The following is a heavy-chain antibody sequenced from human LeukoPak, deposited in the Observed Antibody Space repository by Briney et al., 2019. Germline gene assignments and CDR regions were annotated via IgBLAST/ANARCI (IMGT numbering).Heavy chain of an antibody. J-gene: IGHJ1*01. CDR1: GGSFSGYY. V-gene: IGHV4-34*01. CDR3: ARVRAKYSSSWYVQTEYFQH. CDR2: INHSGST. Sequence: PSETLSLTCAVYGGSFSGYYWSWIRQPPGKGLEWIGEINHSGSTNYNPSLKSRVTISVDTSKNQFSLKLSSVTAADTAVYYCARVRAKYSSSWYVQTEYFQHWGQGTLVTVSS. D-gene: IGHD6-13*01.